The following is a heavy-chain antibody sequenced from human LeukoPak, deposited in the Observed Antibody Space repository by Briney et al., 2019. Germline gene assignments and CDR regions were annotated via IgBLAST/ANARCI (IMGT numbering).Heavy chain of an antibody. Sequence: ASVKVSCKASGYTFTGYYMHWVRQAPGQGLEWMGWINPNSGGTNYAQKFQGRVTMTRDTFTSTVYMQLSSLRSEDTAVYYCARVPRDSSGYYGLDYWGQGTLVTVSS. CDR1: GYTFTGYY. D-gene: IGHD3-22*01. V-gene: IGHV1-2*02. CDR2: INPNSGGT. J-gene: IGHJ4*02. CDR3: ARVPRDSSGYYGLDY.